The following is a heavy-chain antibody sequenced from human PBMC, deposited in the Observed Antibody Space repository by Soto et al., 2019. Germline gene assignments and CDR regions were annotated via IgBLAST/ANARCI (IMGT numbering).Heavy chain of an antibody. J-gene: IGHJ5*02. Sequence: PGGSLRLSCSASGFTFSEYSMHWVRQAPGKGLQYVSTISSDGDITYYADSVKGRFTISRDNSKNTLYLQMNSLRAEDTAVYYCATRYCSSTSCYPWFDPWGQGTLVTVSS. CDR1: GFTFSEYS. CDR2: ISSDGDIT. V-gene: IGHV3-64*04. D-gene: IGHD2-2*01. CDR3: ATRYCSSTSCYPWFDP.